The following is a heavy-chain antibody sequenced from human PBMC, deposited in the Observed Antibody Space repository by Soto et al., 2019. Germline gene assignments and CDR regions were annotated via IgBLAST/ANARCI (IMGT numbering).Heavy chain of an antibody. D-gene: IGHD3-3*01. CDR3: ARAGGIFGVVPNFDY. V-gene: IGHV4-59*01. Sequence: SETLSLTCTVSGGSISSYYWSWIRQPPGKGLEWIGYIYYSGSTNYNPSLKSRVTISVDTSKNQFSLKLSSVTAADTAVYYCARAGGIFGVVPNFDYWGQGTLVTVSS. CDR1: GGSISSYY. J-gene: IGHJ4*02. CDR2: IYYSGST.